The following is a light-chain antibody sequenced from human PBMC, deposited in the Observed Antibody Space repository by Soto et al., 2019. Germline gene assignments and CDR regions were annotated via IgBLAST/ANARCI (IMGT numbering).Light chain of an antibody. Sequence: DIVGTQSPATLSASPGERVTLSCRASQFVSSRLAWYQQRPGQVPRLLIYDTSTRAPGISARFSGSGSGTEFPLTISSLQSEDFAVYYCKEYIQWPPWMFGPGTTVDIK. CDR2: DTS. CDR1: QFVSSR. CDR3: KEYIQWPPWM. J-gene: IGKJ1*01. V-gene: IGKV3-15*01.